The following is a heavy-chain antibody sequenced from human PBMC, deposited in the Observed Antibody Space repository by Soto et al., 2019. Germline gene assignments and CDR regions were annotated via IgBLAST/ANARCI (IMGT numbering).Heavy chain of an antibody. CDR3: AKGANRNYSYSRGRHA. CDR2: ICYSGST. V-gene: IGHV4-30-4*01. J-gene: IGHJ6*03. D-gene: IGHD4-4*01. Sequence: SATLALTCTVSGGSISSGDYYWSWIRQPAGKGLEWIGYICYSGSTYYNPSLKSRVTISVDTPKTQSPLKRSSVPAADTAVFYCAKGANRNYSYSRGRHAWGKGPPV. CDR1: GGSISSGDYY.